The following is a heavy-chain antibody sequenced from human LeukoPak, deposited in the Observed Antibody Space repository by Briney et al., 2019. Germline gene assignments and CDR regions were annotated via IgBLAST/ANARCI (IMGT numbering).Heavy chain of an antibody. J-gene: IGHJ4*02. D-gene: IGHD2-8*02. CDR3: ASSRIAYWGIDY. Sequence: GGSLRLSCAASGFTFSSYSMNWVRQAPGKGLEWVSYISSSSTIYYADSVKGRFTISRDNAKNSLYLQMNSLRAEDTAVYYCASSRIAYWGIDYWGQGTLVTVSS. CDR2: ISSSSTI. CDR1: GFTFSSYS. V-gene: IGHV3-48*01.